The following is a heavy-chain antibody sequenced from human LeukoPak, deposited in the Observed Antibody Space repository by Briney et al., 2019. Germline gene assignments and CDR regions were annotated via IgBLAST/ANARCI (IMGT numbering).Heavy chain of an antibody. D-gene: IGHD3-22*01. V-gene: IGHV4-4*07. CDR2: IYTSEST. CDR3: ARGVAYYYDSSGYFDY. J-gene: IGHJ4*02. CDR1: GGSISSYY. Sequence: SETLSLTCTVSGGSISSYYWSWIRQPAGRGLEWIGRIYTSESTNYNPSLKSRVTMSVDTSKNQFSLKLSSVTAADTAVYYCARGVAYYYDSSGYFDYWGQGTLVTVSS.